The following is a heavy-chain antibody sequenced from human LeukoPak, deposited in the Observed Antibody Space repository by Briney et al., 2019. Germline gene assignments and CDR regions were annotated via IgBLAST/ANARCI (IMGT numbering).Heavy chain of an antibody. CDR2: INPSGGST. J-gene: IGHJ4*02. V-gene: IGHV1-46*01. CDR1: GYTFTSYY. D-gene: IGHD3-22*01. CDR3: ARDTSTTYYYDSSGYTADDY. Sequence: ASVKVSCKASGYTFTSYYMHWVRQAPGQGLEWMGIINPSGGSTSYAQKFQGRVTMTRDMSTSTVYMELSSLRSEDTAVYYCARDTSTTYYYDSSGYTADDYWGLGTLVTVSS.